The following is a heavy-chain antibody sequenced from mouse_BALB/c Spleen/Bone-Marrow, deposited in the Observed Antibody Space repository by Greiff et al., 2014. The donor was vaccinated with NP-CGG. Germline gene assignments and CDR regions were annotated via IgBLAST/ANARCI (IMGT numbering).Heavy chain of an antibody. J-gene: IGHJ3*01. CDR3: AIYYYGSSGFAY. Sequence: LVESGAELVKPGASVKLSCTASGFNIKDTYMHWVKQRPEQGLEWIGRIDPANGNTKYDPKLQGKATITADTSSNTAYLQLSSLTSEDTAVYYCAIYYYGSSGFAYWGQGTLVTVSA. CDR1: GFNIKDTY. V-gene: IGHV14-3*02. D-gene: IGHD1-1*01. CDR2: IDPANGNT.